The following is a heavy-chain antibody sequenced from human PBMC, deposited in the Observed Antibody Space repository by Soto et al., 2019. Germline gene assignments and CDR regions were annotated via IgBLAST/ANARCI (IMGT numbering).Heavy chain of an antibody. CDR2: ISYSGST. CDR1: GGSISSGDYY. Sequence: PSETLSLTCTVSGGSISSGDYYWNWIRQPPGKGLEWIGYISYSGSTYYNPSLKSRVIISVDTSTNQFSLKLSSVTAADTAVYYCVREKVMVTTNSASYRVHYFDYWGPGTLVTVSS. J-gene: IGHJ4*02. V-gene: IGHV4-30-4*01. D-gene: IGHD3-16*01. CDR3: VREKVMVTTNSASYRVHYFDY.